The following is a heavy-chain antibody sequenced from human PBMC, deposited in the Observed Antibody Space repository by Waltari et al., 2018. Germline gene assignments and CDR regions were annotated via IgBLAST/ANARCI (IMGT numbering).Heavy chain of an antibody. CDR3: VRGTSTPGIDY. CDR1: GFTFSSYW. CDR2: LNQDGSEK. V-gene: IGHV3-7*01. Sequence: EVQLVESGGGLVLPGGSLRLSCAVSGFTFSSYWMNWVRQIPGKGLGWVSNLNQDGSEKYYVDSLKGRFTISRDDAKNSLYLQMNSLRADDTAIYYCVRGTSTPGIDYWGQGTLVTVSS. D-gene: IGHD1-7*01. J-gene: IGHJ4*02.